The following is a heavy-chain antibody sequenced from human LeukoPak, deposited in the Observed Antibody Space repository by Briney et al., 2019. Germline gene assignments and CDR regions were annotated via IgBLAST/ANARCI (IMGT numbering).Heavy chain of an antibody. Sequence: GGSLRLSCAASGFTFSSYGMHWVRQAPGKGLEWVAVIWYDGSNKYYADSVKGRFTISRDNSKNTLYLQMNSLRAEDTAVYYCARGGRFLISGFAYWGQGALVTVSS. CDR3: ARGGRFLISGFAY. CDR1: GFTFSSYG. D-gene: IGHD3-3*01. J-gene: IGHJ4*02. CDR2: IWYDGSNK. V-gene: IGHV3-33*01.